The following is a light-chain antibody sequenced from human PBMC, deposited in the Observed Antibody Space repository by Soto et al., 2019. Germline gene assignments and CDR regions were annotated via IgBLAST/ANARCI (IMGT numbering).Light chain of an antibody. V-gene: IGLV1-40*01. Sequence: QSVLTQPPSVSGAPGQRVTISCTGSSSNIGAGYDVHWYQQLPGTAPKLLIYGNSNRPSGVPDRFSGSKSGTSASLAITGLQAEDEADYYCQVWDSGTDHVVFGGGTKLTVL. CDR3: QVWDSGTDHVV. CDR1: SSNIGAGYD. CDR2: GNS. J-gene: IGLJ2*01.